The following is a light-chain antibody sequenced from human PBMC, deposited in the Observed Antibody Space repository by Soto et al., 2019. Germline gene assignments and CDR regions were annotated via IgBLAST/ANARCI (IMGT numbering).Light chain of an antibody. CDR2: EVS. V-gene: IGLV2-14*03. Sequence: QSVLTQPDSVSGSPGQSITISCTGTSSDVGAYDYVSWYQQHPDKAPKLMIYEVSNRPSGVSNRFSGSKSVNTATLTISGLQAEDEADYYCSSYKSSSTRVFGTGTKVA. J-gene: IGLJ1*01. CDR1: SSDVGAYDY. CDR3: SSYKSSSTRV.